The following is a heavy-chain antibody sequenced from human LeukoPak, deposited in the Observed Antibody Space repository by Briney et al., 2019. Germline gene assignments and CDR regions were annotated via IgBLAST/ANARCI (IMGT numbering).Heavy chain of an antibody. Sequence: GSLRLSCAASGFTFSSYAMSWIRQPPGKGLEWIGSIYYSGSTYYNPSLKSRVTISVDTSKNQFSLKLSSVTAADTAVYYCARHQRSGWYVDYWGQGTLVTVSS. D-gene: IGHD6-19*01. CDR2: IYYSGST. V-gene: IGHV4-39*01. CDR3: ARHQRSGWYVDY. J-gene: IGHJ4*02. CDR1: GFTFSSYA.